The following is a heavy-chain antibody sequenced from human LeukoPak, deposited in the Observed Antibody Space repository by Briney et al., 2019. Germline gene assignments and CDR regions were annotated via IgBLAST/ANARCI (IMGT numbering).Heavy chain of an antibody. V-gene: IGHV3-23*01. J-gene: IGHJ4*02. CDR2: ISGSGGST. CDR3: AKPDDYYDSSGLDY. CDR1: GFTFSGYA. D-gene: IGHD3-22*01. Sequence: GGSLRLSCAASGFTFSGYAMSWVRQAPGKGLEWVSVISGSGGSTYYADSVKGRFTISRDNSKNTLYLQLNSLRAEDTAVYYCAKPDDYYDSSGLDYWGQGTLVTVSS.